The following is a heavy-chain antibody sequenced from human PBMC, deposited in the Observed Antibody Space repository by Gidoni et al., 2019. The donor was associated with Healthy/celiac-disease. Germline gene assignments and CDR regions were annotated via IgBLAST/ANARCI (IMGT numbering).Heavy chain of an antibody. Sequence: QLQLQESGPGLVKPSETLSHTCTVSGCSISSSSYYWGWIRQPPGKGLEWIGSFYYSGSTYDNPSLKSRVTISVDTSKNQFSLKLSSGTAADTAVYYCASLNIVGKNRAFDYWGQGTLVTVSS. V-gene: IGHV4-39*01. CDR3: ASLNIVGKNRAFDY. J-gene: IGHJ4*02. CDR2: FYYSGST. D-gene: IGHD1-26*01. CDR1: GCSISSSSYY.